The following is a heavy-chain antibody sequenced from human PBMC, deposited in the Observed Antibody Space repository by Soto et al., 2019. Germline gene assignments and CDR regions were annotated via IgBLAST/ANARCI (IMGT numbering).Heavy chain of an antibody. CDR1: GGSISSYY. D-gene: IGHD4-17*01. CDR3: ARLTCADYGGIFDP. V-gene: IGHV4-59*01. J-gene: IGHJ5*02. CDR2: IYYSGST. Sequence: QVQLQESGPGLVKPSETLSLTCTVSGGSISSYYWSWIRQPPGKALEWIGYIYYSGSTNYNPSLKRRVSISVDMSKNQLSLKLSSVTAADTAVYYCARLTCADYGGIFDPWGQGSMVTVSS.